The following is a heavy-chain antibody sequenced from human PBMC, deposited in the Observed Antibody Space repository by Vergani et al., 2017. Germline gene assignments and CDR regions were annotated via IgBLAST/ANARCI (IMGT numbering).Heavy chain of an antibody. Sequence: EVQLMESGGRVVRPGGSLRLSCAASGFNFDDYGMNWVRQAPGKGLEWVATVTWNAGNAKYANSMRGRFTISRDNSKNTLYLQMNSLRVEDTAVYYCGRGSDNYNWGQGTLVTVSS. D-gene: IGHD5-24*01. CDR3: GRGSDNYN. CDR2: VTWNAGNA. V-gene: IGHV3-20*04. J-gene: IGHJ4*02. CDR1: GFNFDDYG.